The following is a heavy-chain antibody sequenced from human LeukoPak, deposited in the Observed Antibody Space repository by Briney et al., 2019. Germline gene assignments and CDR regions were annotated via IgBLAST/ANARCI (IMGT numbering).Heavy chain of an antibody. D-gene: IGHD3-16*01. V-gene: IGHV3-74*01. CDR3: ANSGVMEYYGMDV. Sequence: QSGGSLRLSCAASGFTFSSYWMHWVRQAPGKGLVWVSRINSDGSSTSYADSVKGRFTISRDNAKNTLYLQINSLRAVDTAVYYCANSGVMEYYGMDVWGQGTTVTVSS. J-gene: IGHJ6*02. CDR1: GFTFSSYW. CDR2: INSDGSST.